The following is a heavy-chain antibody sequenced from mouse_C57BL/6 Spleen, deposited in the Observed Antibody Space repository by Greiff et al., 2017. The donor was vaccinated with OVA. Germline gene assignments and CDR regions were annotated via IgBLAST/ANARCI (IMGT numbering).Heavy chain of an antibody. D-gene: IGHD3-2*02. Sequence: QVQLKQSGPELVKPGASVKISCTASGYAFSSSWMNWVKQRPGKGLEWIGRIYPGDGDTNYNGKFKGKATLTADKSSSTAYMQLSSLTSEDSAVYFCARGDSSGYVAYWGQGTLVTVSA. J-gene: IGHJ3*01. CDR1: GYAFSSSW. V-gene: IGHV1-82*01. CDR2: IYPGDGDT. CDR3: ARGDSSGYVAY.